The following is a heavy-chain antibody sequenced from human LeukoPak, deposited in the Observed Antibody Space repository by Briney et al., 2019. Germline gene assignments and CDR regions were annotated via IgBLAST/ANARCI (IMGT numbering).Heavy chain of an antibody. D-gene: IGHD6-6*01. J-gene: IGHJ3*02. V-gene: IGHV1-2*02. CDR3: AREKLVWRAFDI. CDR1: GYSFTGYY. Sequence: ASVKVSCKASGYSFTGYYIHWVRQAPGQGLEWMGWINPNSGGTNYAQKFQGRVTMTRDTSISTAYMELSSLRSEDTAVYYCAREKLVWRAFDIWGQGTMVTVSS. CDR2: INPNSGGT.